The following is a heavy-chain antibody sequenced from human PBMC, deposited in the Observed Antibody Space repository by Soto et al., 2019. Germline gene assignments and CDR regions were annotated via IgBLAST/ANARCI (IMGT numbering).Heavy chain of an antibody. J-gene: IGHJ3*02. CDR1: GGSFSGYY. V-gene: IGHV4-34*01. Sequence: SETLSLTCAVYGGSFSGYYWSWIRQPPGKGLEWIGEINHSGSTNYNPSLKSRVTISVDTSKNQFSLKLSSVTAADTAVYYCARGPPGGGSGAFDIWGQGTMVTVSS. CDR3: ARGPPGGGSGAFDI. D-gene: IGHD1-26*01. CDR2: INHSGST.